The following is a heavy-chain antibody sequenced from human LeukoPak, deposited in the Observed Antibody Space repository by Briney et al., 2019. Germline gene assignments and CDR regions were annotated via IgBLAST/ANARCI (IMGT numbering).Heavy chain of an antibody. D-gene: IGHD2-15*01. J-gene: IGHJ4*02. CDR1: GGSFSGYY. CDR2: INQGGST. Sequence: SETLSLTCTVYGGSFSGYYWSWIRQSPGKGLEWIGEINQGGSTNLNPSLNSRVTISLDTSKNQFSLNLTSVTAADTAVYYCARGQVVREYWGQGTLVTVSS. CDR3: ARGQVVREY. V-gene: IGHV4-34*01.